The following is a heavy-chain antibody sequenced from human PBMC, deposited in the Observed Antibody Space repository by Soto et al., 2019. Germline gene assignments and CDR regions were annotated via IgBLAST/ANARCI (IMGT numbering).Heavy chain of an antibody. D-gene: IGHD2-15*01. J-gene: IGHJ6*02. CDR1: GYSFTRYW. CDR3: ARSQALLPNGMDV. V-gene: IGHV5-51*01. CDR2: IYPGDSDT. Sequence: GESLKISCKGSGYSFTRYWIGWVRQMPGKGLEWMGIIYPGDSDTRYSPSFQGQVTISADKSISTAYLQWSSLKASDTAMYYCARSQALLPNGMDVWGQGTTVTVSS.